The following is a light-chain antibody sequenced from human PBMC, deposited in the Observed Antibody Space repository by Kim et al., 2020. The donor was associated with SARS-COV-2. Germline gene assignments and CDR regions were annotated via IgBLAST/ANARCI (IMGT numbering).Light chain of an antibody. CDR3: QQYNTWPYT. V-gene: IGKV3-15*01. CDR1: QSVSSS. Sequence: SVSPGERATLSCRASQSVSSSLAWYQQKPGQAPRLLIYGASTRATGVPARFSGSGSGTEFTLTISSLQSEDFAVYYCQQYNTWPYTFGQGTKLEI. J-gene: IGKJ2*01. CDR2: GAS.